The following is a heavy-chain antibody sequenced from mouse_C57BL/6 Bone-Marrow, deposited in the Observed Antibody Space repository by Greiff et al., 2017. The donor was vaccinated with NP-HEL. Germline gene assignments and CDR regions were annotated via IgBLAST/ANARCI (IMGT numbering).Heavy chain of an antibody. CDR2: ISSGSSTI. CDR1: GFTFSDYG. CDR3: ANTAQVLFAY. Sequence: EVKVVDSGGGLVKPGGSLKLSCAASGFTFSDYGMHWVRQAPEKGLEWVAYISSGSSTIYYADTVKGRFTISRDNAKNTLFLQMTSLRSEDTAMYYCANTAQVLFAYWGQGTLVTVSA. J-gene: IGHJ3*01. V-gene: IGHV5-17*01. D-gene: IGHD3-2*02.